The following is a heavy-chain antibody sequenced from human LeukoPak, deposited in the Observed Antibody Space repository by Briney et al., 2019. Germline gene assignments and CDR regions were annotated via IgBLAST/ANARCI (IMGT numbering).Heavy chain of an antibody. CDR1: GGSISSSSYY. CDR2: IYYSGST. Sequence: PSETLSLTCTVSGGSISSSSYYWGWIRQPPGKGLEWIGSIYYSGSTYYNPSLKSRFTISVDTSKNQFSLKLSSVTAADTAVHYCASTGYSSSPPDYWGQGTLVTVSS. J-gene: IGHJ4*02. CDR3: ASTGYSSSPPDY. D-gene: IGHD6-13*01. V-gene: IGHV4-39*01.